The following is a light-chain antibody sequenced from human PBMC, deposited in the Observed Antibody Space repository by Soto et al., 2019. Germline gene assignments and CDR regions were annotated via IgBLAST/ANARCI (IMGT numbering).Light chain of an antibody. CDR2: GAS. V-gene: IGKV3-15*01. CDR3: QQYNNWPIT. J-gene: IGKJ5*01. CDR1: QSVYSN. Sequence: EVVITQSPATLSVSPGERATLSCRASQSVYSNLAWYQEKPGQAPRLLIYGASTRATGIAARFSGSGSGTEFTLTISSLQSEDFAVYYCQQYNNWPITFGQGTRLEIK.